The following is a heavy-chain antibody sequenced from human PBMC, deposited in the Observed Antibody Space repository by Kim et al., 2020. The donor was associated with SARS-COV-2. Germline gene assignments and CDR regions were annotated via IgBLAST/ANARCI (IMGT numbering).Heavy chain of an antibody. V-gene: IGHV4-61*01. D-gene: IGHD3-9*01. CDR3: ARDPLRCFDSLGGMDV. CDR1: GGSVSSGSYY. CDR2: IYYSGST. J-gene: IGHJ6*01. Sequence: SETLSLTCTVSGGSVSSGSYYWSWIRQPPGKGLEWIGYIYYSGSTNYNPSLNSRATISVDTSKNQFSLKLSSVTAADTAVYYCARDPLRCFDSLGGMDV.